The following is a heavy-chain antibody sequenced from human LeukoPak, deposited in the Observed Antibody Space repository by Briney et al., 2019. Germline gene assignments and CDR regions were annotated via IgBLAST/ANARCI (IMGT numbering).Heavy chain of an antibody. Sequence: GGSLRLSCAVSGFTFSDCAMSWVRQAPGKGLEWVLGISFSGRSTNYADSVKGRFIISRDNSNNTLYLQMSSLRAEDTAVYYCAKDREKAVGASIFDHWGQGTLVTVSS. CDR3: AKDREKAVGASIFDH. J-gene: IGHJ4*02. V-gene: IGHV3-23*01. CDR2: ISFSGRST. D-gene: IGHD1-26*01. CDR1: GFTFSDCA.